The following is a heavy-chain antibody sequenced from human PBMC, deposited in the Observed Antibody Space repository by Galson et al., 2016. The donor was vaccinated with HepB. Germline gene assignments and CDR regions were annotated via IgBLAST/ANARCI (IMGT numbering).Heavy chain of an antibody. D-gene: IGHD5-18*01. J-gene: IGHJ6*03. CDR3: ARHGGYRYENYDMDV. Sequence: SETLSLTCTVSGGSISFSSYYWAWIRQPPGKGLEWIGSIYYSGTTYYKPSLTSRGTISVDTSKTRFSLKLSSVTAADTAVSYCARHGGYRYENYDMDVWGKGTTVTVSS. CDR2: IYYSGTT. CDR1: GGSISFSSYY. V-gene: IGHV4-39*01.